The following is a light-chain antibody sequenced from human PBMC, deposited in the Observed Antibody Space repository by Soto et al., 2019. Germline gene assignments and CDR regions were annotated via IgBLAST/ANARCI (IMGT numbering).Light chain of an antibody. CDR1: QSVSTS. J-gene: IGKJ3*01. CDR2: GAS. V-gene: IGKV1-39*01. CDR3: QQTYSTPLT. Sequence: DIQMTQSPHSLSASVGDRVTITCRASQSVSTSLNWYQHKPGKAPALLMYGASILQSGVPTRFSGSGSGTEFTLTISSLLPEDFATYYCQQTYSTPLTFGPGTKVDIK.